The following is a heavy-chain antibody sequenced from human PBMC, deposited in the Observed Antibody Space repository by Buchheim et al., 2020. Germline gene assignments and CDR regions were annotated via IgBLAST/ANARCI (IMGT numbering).Heavy chain of an antibody. CDR2: ISSSGTYI. J-gene: IGHJ4*02. V-gene: IGHV3-21*01. Sequence: EVQLVESGGGLVKPGGSLRLSCVGSKFSFSDYGMSWVRQAPGKGLEWISSISSSGTYIYYADSLKGRFTISRDNAKTSLYLQMNSLRVEDTAFYYCARSNCSGAVCYTANFDCWGQGTL. CDR1: KFSFSDYG. D-gene: IGHD2-8*02. CDR3: ARSNCSGAVCYTANFDC.